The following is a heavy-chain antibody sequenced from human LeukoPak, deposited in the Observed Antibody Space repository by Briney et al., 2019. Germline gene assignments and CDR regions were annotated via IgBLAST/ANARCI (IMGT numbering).Heavy chain of an antibody. CDR1: GDTFTGYY. V-gene: IGHV1-2*06. J-gene: IGHJ4*02. D-gene: IGHD4-17*01. Sequence: GAAVKVSCKASGDTFTGYYMDWGRQGPGQGREGRGRINPNSGGTNYAQKFQGMVTMPRDTSISTAYMELSRLRSDDTAVYYCARFVSDYGDQYYFDYWGQGTLVTVSS. CDR2: INPNSGGT. CDR3: ARFVSDYGDQYYFDY.